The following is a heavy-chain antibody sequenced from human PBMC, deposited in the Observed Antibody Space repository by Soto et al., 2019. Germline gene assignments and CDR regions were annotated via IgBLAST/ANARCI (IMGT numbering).Heavy chain of an antibody. Sequence: ASVKVSCKATGYTFSAYTMNWVRQAPGQSLEWMGWINAGSGNTKYSQNFQGRVSITRDTSASTVYMELTGLTSEDTAVYYCARDTETLGPRANDALDIWGQGTMVTGS. D-gene: IGHD3-3*02. V-gene: IGHV1-3*01. J-gene: IGHJ3*02. CDR3: ARDTETLGPRANDALDI. CDR1: GYTFSAYT. CDR2: INAGSGNT.